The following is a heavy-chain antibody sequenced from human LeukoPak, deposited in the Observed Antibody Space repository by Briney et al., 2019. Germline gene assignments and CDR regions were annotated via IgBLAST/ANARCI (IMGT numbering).Heavy chain of an antibody. J-gene: IGHJ6*02. V-gene: IGHV3-23*01. Sequence: GGSLRLSCAASGFTFSSYAMSWVRQAPGKGLEWVSAISGSGGSTYYADSVKGRFTISRDNSKNTLYLQMNSLRAEDTAEYYCAKGGLDPSYYYYGMDVWGQGTTVTVSS. CDR3: AKGGLDPSYYYYGMDV. CDR1: GFTFSSYA. D-gene: IGHD6-19*01. CDR2: ISGSGGST.